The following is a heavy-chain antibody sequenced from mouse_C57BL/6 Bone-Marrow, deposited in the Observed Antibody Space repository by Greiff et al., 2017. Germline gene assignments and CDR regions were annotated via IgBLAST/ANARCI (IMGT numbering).Heavy chain of an antibody. CDR1: GYTFTSYW. CDR3: ARGPYYSNYDAMDY. V-gene: IGHV1-59*01. CDR2: IDPSDSYT. Sequence: QVQLQQPGAELVRPGTSVKLSCKASGYTFTSYWMHWVKQRPGQGLEWIGVIDPSDSYTNYNQKFKGKATLTVDTSSSTAYMQLSSLTSEDSAVYYCARGPYYSNYDAMDYGGQGTSVTVSA. J-gene: IGHJ4*01. D-gene: IGHD2-5*01.